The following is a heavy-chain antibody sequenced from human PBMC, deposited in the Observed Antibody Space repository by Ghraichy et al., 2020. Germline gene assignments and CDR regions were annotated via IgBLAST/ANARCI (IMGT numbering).Heavy chain of an antibody. CDR3: AHRNTAPAAFDI. D-gene: IGHD5-18*01. CDR1: GFSLSTSGVG. J-gene: IGHJ3*02. Sequence: PTLVKPTQTLTLTCTFSGFSLSTSGVGVGWIRQPPGKALEWLALIYWNDDKRYSPSLKSRLTITKDTSKNQVVLTMTNMDPVDTATYYCAHRNTAPAAFDIRGQGTMVTVSS. V-gene: IGHV2-5*01. CDR2: IYWNDDK.